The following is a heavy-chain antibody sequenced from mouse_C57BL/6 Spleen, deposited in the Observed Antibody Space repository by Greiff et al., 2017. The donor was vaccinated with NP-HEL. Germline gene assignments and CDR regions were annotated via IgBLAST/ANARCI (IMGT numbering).Heavy chain of an antibody. CDR3: ARYPPYYGSSYGYFDY. CDR2: IYPRSGNT. D-gene: IGHD1-1*01. V-gene: IGHV1-81*01. J-gene: IGHJ2*01. CDR1: GYTFTSYG. Sequence: QVHVKQSGAELARPGASVKLSCKASGYTFTSYGISWVKQRTGQGLEWIGEIYPRSGNTYYNEKFKGKATLTADKSSSTAYMELRSLTSEDSAVYFCARYPPYYGSSYGYFDYWGQGTTLTVSS.